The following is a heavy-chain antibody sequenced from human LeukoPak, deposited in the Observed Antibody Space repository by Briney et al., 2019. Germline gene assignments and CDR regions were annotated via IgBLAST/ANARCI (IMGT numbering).Heavy chain of an antibody. CDR3: TGSFGELTFFDY. J-gene: IGHJ4*02. V-gene: IGHV3-49*02. CDR1: GYSFTSYW. D-gene: IGHD3-10*01. Sequence: GESLKISCKGSGYSFTSYWIGWVRQAPGKGLEWVGFIRSKAYGGTTENAASVKGRFTISRDDSKSIAYLQMDSLKTEDTAVYYCTGSFGELTFFDYWGLGTLVTVSS. CDR2: IRSKAYGGTT.